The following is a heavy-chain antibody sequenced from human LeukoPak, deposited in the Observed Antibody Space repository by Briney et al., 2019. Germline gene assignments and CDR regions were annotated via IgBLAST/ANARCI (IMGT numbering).Heavy chain of an antibody. CDR3: VKDPRIVVVRAAIGWFDP. Sequence: QPGGSLILSCSASGFTFSSYAMHWVRPAPGKGLEYVSAISSNGGSTYYADSVKGRFTISRDNSKNTLYLQMSSLRAEDTAVYYCVKDPRIVVVRAAIGWFDPWGQGTLVTVSS. CDR1: GFTFSSYA. CDR2: ISSNGGST. J-gene: IGHJ5*02. V-gene: IGHV3-64D*06. D-gene: IGHD2-2*01.